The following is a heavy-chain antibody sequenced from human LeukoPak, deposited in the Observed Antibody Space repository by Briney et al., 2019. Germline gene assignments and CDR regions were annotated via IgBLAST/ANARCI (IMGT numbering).Heavy chain of an antibody. J-gene: IGHJ5*02. CDR3: AREKYSSSSDQNWFDP. Sequence: GGSLRLSCAASGFTFDDYGMSWVSQAPGKGLEWVSGINWNGGSTGYADSVKGRFTISRDNAKNSLYLQMNSLRAEDTALYHCAREKYSSSSDQNWFDPWGQGTLVTVSS. V-gene: IGHV3-20*01. D-gene: IGHD6-6*01. CDR1: GFTFDDYG. CDR2: INWNGGST.